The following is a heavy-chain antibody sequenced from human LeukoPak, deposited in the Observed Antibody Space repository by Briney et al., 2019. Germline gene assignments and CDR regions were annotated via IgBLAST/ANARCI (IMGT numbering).Heavy chain of an antibody. CDR2: IRNKANGGTT. V-gene: IGHV3-49*04. Sequence: PGGSLRLSCTTSGFTFSDYAVSWVRQAPGEGLEWIGFIRNKANGGTTEYAASVKGRFTISRDDSKTIAHLQMSSLKTEDTAVYYCSRFYSSGWASGAFDIWGQGAMVTVSS. CDR3: SRFYSSGWASGAFDI. CDR1: GFTFSDYA. D-gene: IGHD3-22*01. J-gene: IGHJ3*02.